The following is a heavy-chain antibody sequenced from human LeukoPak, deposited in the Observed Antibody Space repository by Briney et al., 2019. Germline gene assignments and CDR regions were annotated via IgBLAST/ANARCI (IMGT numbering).Heavy chain of an antibody. J-gene: IGHJ4*02. CDR3: ARRGGDYSIDY. V-gene: IGHV4-38-2*01. CDR1: GYSISSGYY. D-gene: IGHD4-17*01. Sequence: SETLSLTCAVSGYSISSGYYWGWIRQPPRKGLEWIGSIYYSGSTYYNPSLKSRVTISVDTSKNQFSLKVGSVTAADTAVYYCARRGGDYSIDYWGQGTLVTVSS. CDR2: IYYSGST.